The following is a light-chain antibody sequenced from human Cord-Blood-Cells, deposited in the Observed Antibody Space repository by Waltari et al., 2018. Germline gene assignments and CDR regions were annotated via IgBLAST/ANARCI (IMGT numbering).Light chain of an antibody. V-gene: IGKV1-5*03. CDR2: KAS. Sequence: DIQMTQSPSTLSASVGDRVTITGRASQSISSWLAWYQQKPGKAPKLMIYKASSLESGVPSRFSGSGSGTECTLTISSLQPDDFATYYCQQYNSYSPAFGPGTKVDIK. CDR3: QQYNSYSPA. J-gene: IGKJ3*01. CDR1: QSISSW.